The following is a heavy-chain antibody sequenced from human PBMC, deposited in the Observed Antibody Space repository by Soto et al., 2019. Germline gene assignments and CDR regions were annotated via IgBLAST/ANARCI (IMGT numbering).Heavy chain of an antibody. J-gene: IGHJ4*02. D-gene: IGHD1-26*01. Sequence: QVQLVESGGGVVQPGRSLRLSCAASGFTFTRYVMHWVRQAPGKGLEWEAVISYDGRNKYYADSVKGRFTISRNNSKNTLYLKMNSLRAEDTAVYYCAKDLMGGRPVYWGQGTLVTVSS. CDR1: GFTFTRYV. CDR3: AKDLMGGRPVY. CDR2: ISYDGRNK. V-gene: IGHV3-30*18.